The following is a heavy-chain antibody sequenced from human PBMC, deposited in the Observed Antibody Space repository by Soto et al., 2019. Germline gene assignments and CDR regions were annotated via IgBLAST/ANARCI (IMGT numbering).Heavy chain of an antibody. Sequence: TLSLTCTVSDASISSYYWNCIRQPPGKGLEWIGYIEYSGSSRYNPSLQSRVTMSVDTSKNQFSLKVTSVTAADTAVYYCVAYIWGRPFEYWGQGTRVTVSS. CDR3: VAYIWGRPFEY. J-gene: IGHJ4*02. CDR2: IEYSGSS. CDR1: DASISSYY. V-gene: IGHV4-59*08. D-gene: IGHD3-16*01.